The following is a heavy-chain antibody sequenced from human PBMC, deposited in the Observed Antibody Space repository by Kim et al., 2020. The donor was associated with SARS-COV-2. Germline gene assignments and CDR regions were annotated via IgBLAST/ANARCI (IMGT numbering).Heavy chain of an antibody. J-gene: IGHJ1*01. Sequence: GGSLRLSCAGSGFDFSKYGMSWVRQAPGKGLEWVSSISGSTGRTDYAASVKGRFTISRDNSKKTLYVEMKSLRAEDTAIYYCAKDSHTLDIGATVLESWGQGTLVTVAS. V-gene: IGHV3-23*01. D-gene: IGHD5-12*01. CDR1: GFDFSKYG. CDR3: AKDSHTLDIGATVLES. CDR2: ISGSTGRT.